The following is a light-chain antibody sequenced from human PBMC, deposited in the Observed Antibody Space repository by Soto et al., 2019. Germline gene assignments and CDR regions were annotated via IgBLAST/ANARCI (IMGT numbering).Light chain of an antibody. Sequence: DIQMTQSPSALSASVGDRVTISCRSSQHIATYLNWYQHKPGKAPKLLVYAASTLQGGVPSRFSGSGSGTDFRLTISSLQPDDFATYYCHQSSTIPRTFGQGTKVDLK. J-gene: IGKJ1*01. CDR3: HQSSTIPRT. V-gene: IGKV1-39*01. CDR2: AAS. CDR1: QHIATY.